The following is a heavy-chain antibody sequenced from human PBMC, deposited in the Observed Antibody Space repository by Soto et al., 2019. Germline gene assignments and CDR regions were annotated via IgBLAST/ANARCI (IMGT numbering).Heavy chain of an antibody. V-gene: IGHV3-30-3*01. J-gene: IGHJ5*02. D-gene: IGHD6-13*01. Sequence: QEQGVESGGGVVQPGRSLRLSCAASGFTFSTHAMHWVRQAPGRGLEWVAVISYDGTTKDYADSVKGRFTISRDNSKNAVYLQMNSLRSEDTALYYCARDWRTAGTTGWFDPWGQGTLVTVSS. CDR1: GFTFSTHA. CDR2: ISYDGTTK. CDR3: ARDWRTAGTTGWFDP.